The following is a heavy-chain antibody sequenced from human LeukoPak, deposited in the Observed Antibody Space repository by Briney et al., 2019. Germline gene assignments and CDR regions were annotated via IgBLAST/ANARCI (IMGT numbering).Heavy chain of an antibody. V-gene: IGHV5-51*01. CDR2: IFPRTSEV. CDR3: ARHTGRPQAGWFDP. J-gene: IGHJ5*02. D-gene: IGHD3-10*01. CDR1: GHTFGTYW. Sequence: PGESLKISCKDVGHTFGTYWVGWVRQMPGKGLEYMGIIFPRTSEVRYGPAFQGQVTISADKSLSTAYLQWTGLKASDTAMYYCARHTGRPQAGWFDPWGQGTLVTVSA.